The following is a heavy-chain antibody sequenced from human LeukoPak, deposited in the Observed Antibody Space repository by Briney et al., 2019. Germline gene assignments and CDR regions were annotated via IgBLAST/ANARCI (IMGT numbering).Heavy chain of an antibody. J-gene: IGHJ6*03. D-gene: IGHD2-2*01. Sequence: PSETLSLTCTVSGGSISSSSYYWGWIRQPPGKGLEWIGSIYYSGSTYYNPSLKSRVTISVDTSKNQFSLRLSSVTAADTAVYYCARRGSSSSWYYYYYMDVWGKGTTVTISS. CDR3: ARRGSSSSWYYYYYMDV. V-gene: IGHV4-39*07. CDR2: IYYSGST. CDR1: GGSISSSSYY.